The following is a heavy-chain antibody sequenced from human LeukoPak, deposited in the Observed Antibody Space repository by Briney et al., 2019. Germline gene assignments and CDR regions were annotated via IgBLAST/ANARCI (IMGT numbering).Heavy chain of an antibody. CDR1: GYTFSDYY. V-gene: IGHV1-2*02. CDR2: INPNSGGT. Sequence: ASVKVSCKASGYTFSDYYIHWVRQAPGQGLEWMGWINPNSGGTKYAQQFQGRVTMTRDTSINTAYMEFTSMKSDDTAVYYCARGPAATVAAAAYNWFDPWGQGTLVTVSS. CDR3: ARGPAATVAAAAYNWFDP. J-gene: IGHJ5*02. D-gene: IGHD6-13*01.